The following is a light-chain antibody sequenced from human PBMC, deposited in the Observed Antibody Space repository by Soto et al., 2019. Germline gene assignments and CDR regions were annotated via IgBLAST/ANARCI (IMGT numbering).Light chain of an antibody. J-gene: IGLJ1*01. V-gene: IGLV2-8*01. Sequence: QSVLTQPPSASGSPGQSVTISCTGTSSDVGGYDFVSWYQQHPGKAPELLIYDVSKRPSGVPDRFSGSKSGNTASLTVSGLQAEDEADYYCSSYAGTDNWGVFGTGTKVTVL. CDR3: SSYAGTDNWGV. CDR1: SSDVGGYDF. CDR2: DVS.